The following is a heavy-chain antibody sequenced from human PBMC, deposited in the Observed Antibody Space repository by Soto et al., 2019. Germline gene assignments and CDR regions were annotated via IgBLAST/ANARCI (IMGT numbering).Heavy chain of an antibody. CDR2: IYSGGST. J-gene: IGHJ6*03. CDR1: GFTVSSNY. V-gene: IGHV3-66*01. CDR3: ARDPVVPAAMKYYYYMDV. Sequence: GGSLRLSCAASGFTVSSNYMSWVRQAPGKGLEWVSVIYSGGSTYYADSVKGRFTISRDNSKNTLYLQMNSLRAEDTAVYYCARDPVVPAAMKYYYYMDVWGKGTTDTVSS. D-gene: IGHD2-2*01.